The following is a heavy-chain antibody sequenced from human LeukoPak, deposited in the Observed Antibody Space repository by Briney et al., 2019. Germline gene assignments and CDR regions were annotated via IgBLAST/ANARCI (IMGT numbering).Heavy chain of an antibody. J-gene: IGHJ4*02. CDR3: ARDPGYYGSGSYLN. D-gene: IGHD3-10*01. CDR1: GFIFTTYE. Sequence: GGSLRLSCEASGFIFTTYEMNWVRQAPGKGLEWASYTSRSGSTIYYADSVKGRFNISRDNAKNSLYLQMNSLRAEDTAVYYCARDPGYYGSGSYLNWGQGTLVTVSS. V-gene: IGHV3-48*03. CDR2: TSRSGSTI.